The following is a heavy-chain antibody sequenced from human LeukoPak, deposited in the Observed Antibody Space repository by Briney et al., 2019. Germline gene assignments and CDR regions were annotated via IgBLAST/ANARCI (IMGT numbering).Heavy chain of an antibody. D-gene: IGHD3-9*01. CDR1: GDSISPYY. CDR2: VYYSGSA. J-gene: IGHJ4*02. V-gene: IGHV4-59*01. Sequence: ASETLSLTCTVSGDSISPYYWSWIRQPPGKGREWVGCVYYSGSANYNPSLQRRVTISVDTSNNHFSLKLSSVPAADTAVYFCARGGYYDLLVPWLGPHDYWGQGTLVTVSS. CDR3: ARGGYYDLLVPWLGPHDY.